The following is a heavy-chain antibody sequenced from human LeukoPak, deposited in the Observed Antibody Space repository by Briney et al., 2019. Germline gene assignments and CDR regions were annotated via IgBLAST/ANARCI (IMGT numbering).Heavy chain of an antibody. CDR2: ISSSSSYI. D-gene: IGHD6-13*01. CDR1: GFTFSSYS. J-gene: IGHJ4*02. Sequence: PGGSLRLSCAASGFTFSSYSMNWVRQAPGKGLEWVSSISSSSSYIYYADSVKGRFTISRDNAKNSLYLQMNSLRAEDTAVYYCARASSSWSHFDYWGQGTLVTVSS. CDR3: ARASSSWSHFDY. V-gene: IGHV3-21*01.